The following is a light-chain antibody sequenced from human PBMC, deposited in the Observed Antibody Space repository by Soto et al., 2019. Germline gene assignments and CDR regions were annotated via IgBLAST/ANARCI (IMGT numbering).Light chain of an antibody. CDR2: DVS. CDR3: QQRRNWPLT. V-gene: IGKV3-11*01. Sequence: EIVLTQSPATLSLSAGERATLSCRASQSVDSYLTWYQQKPGQAPRLLIYDVSKRATGIPVRFSGSGSGTDFTRTISSLEPEDVAIDYCQQRRNWPLTFGGGTKVEIK. CDR1: QSVDSY. J-gene: IGKJ4*01.